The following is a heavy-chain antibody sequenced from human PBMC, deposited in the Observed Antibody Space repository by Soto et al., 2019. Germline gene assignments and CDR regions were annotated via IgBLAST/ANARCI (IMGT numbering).Heavy chain of an antibody. D-gene: IGHD3-16*01. CDR3: ARDQYYDYVWGSWPNYYYYGMDV. V-gene: IGHV1-18*01. Sequence: QVPLVQSGAEVKKPGASVKVSCKASGYTFTSYGISWVRQAPGQGLEWMGWISAYNGNTNYAQKLQGRVTMTTDTSTSTAYMELRSLRSDDTAVYYCARDQYYDYVWGSWPNYYYYGMDVWGQGTTVTVSS. J-gene: IGHJ6*02. CDR1: GYTFTSYG. CDR2: ISAYNGNT.